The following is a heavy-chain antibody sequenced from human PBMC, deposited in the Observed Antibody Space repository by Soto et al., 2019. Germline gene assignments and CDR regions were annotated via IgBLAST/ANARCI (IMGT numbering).Heavy chain of an antibody. D-gene: IGHD6-19*01. CDR1: GFTFSSYG. Sequence: GGSLRLSCAASGFTFSSYGMHWARQAPGKGLEWVAVIWYDGSNKYYADSVKGRFTISRDNSKNTLYLQMNSLRAEDTAVYYCARESSSGWSTDYYYYGMDVWGQGTKVTVSS. CDR2: IWYDGSNK. V-gene: IGHV3-33*01. J-gene: IGHJ6*02. CDR3: ARESSSGWSTDYYYYGMDV.